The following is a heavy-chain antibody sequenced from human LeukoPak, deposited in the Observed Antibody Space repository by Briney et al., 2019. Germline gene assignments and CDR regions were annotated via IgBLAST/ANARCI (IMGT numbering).Heavy chain of an antibody. J-gene: IGHJ4*02. CDR3: ARARRPYGPYFAS. CDR1: DDSLSSGSYY. V-gene: IGHV4-61*02. CDR2: IYVTGTT. D-gene: IGHD4-17*01. Sequence: SETLSLTCTVSDDSLSSGSYYWSWIRQPAGKGLEWIGRIYVTGTTNYTLPLKSRVTISINTSKMQFSLKLRSVTVEDTGVYCCARARRPYGPYFASWGQGTLVTVSS.